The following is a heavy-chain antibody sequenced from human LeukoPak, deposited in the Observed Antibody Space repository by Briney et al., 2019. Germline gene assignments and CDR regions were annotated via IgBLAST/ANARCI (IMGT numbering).Heavy chain of an antibody. CDR1: GFTFSSYS. V-gene: IGHV3-30*03. Sequence: GGSLRLSCAASGFTFSSYSMTWVRQAPGKGLEWVAVISYDGSNKYYADSVKGRFTISRDNSKNTLYLQMNSLRAEDTAVYYCARDQGYCSGGSCYYYYGMDVWGQGTTVTVSS. J-gene: IGHJ6*02. CDR3: ARDQGYCSGGSCYYYYGMDV. D-gene: IGHD2-15*01. CDR2: ISYDGSNK.